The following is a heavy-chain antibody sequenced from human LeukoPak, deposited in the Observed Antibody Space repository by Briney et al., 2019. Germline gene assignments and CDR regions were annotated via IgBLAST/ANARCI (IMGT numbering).Heavy chain of an antibody. CDR3: AGGGGY. J-gene: IGHJ4*02. CDR2: INHSGST. D-gene: IGHD3-16*01. V-gene: IGHV4-34*01. Sequence: SETLSLTCAVYGGSFSGYDWSWIRHPPGKGLEWIGEINHSGSTNYNPSLKSRVTISEDTSKNQFSLMLSSVTAADTAVYYCAGGGGYWGQGTLVTVSS. CDR1: GGSFSGYD.